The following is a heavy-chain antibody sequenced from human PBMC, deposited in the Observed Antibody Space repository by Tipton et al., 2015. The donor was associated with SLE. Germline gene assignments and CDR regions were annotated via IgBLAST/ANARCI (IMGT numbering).Heavy chain of an antibody. D-gene: IGHD1-7*01. V-gene: IGHV3-30*14. CDR3: ARAEELVWAVDY. CDR1: RFIFSAYA. J-gene: IGHJ4*02. CDR2: MSYDGSYI. Sequence: QLVQSGGGVVQPGRSLRLSCAASRFIFSAYAMHWVRQAPGKGLEWVAVMSYDGSYISYADSVKGRFTISRDNSEKTLFLQMNSLRPEDTAVYYCARAEELVWAVDYWGQGTLVIVSS.